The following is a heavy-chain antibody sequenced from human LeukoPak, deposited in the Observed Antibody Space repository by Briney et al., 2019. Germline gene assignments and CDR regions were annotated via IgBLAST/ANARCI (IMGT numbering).Heavy chain of an antibody. V-gene: IGHV1-8*01. D-gene: IGHD3-22*01. Sequence: ASVKVSCKASGYTFTSYDINWVRQAPGQGLEWMGWMNPNSGDTGYAQKFQGRVTMTRNTSIRTAYMELSSLRSEDTAVYYCARVPARHQQPYYYDSSGSVYYFDYWGQGPLVTVSS. J-gene: IGHJ4*02. CDR2: MNPNSGDT. CDR3: ARVPARHQQPYYYDSSGSVYYFDY. CDR1: GYTFTSYD.